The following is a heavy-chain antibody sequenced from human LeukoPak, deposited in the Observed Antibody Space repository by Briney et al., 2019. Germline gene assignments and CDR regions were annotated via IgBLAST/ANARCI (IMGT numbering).Heavy chain of an antibody. Sequence: GGSLRLSCAASGFTFSSNWMSWVRQAPGKGMEWVANIKQDGSEKYYVDSVKGRFTISRDNAKNSLYLQMNSLRAEDTAVYYCARDWHSSNWGQGTLVTVPS. V-gene: IGHV3-7*01. CDR1: GFTFSSNW. CDR3: ARDWHSSN. CDR2: IKQDGSEK. J-gene: IGHJ4*02. D-gene: IGHD3-22*01.